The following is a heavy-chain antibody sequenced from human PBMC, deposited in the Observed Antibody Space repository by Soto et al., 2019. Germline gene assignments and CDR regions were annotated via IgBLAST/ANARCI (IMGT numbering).Heavy chain of an antibody. CDR1: GYTFVYYY. Sequence: QVQLVQSGAEVKKPGASVKVSCKASGYTFVYYYVHWVRQAPGQGLEWMGCINPNSGDTNYAQKFQGRVTVTRQICIRTSYMELTSLTSDDTAVYYCARYNRGGIVAVPTARPYNYFDPWCQGTLVTVSS. CDR3: ARYNRGGIVAVPTARPYNYFDP. J-gene: IGHJ5*02. D-gene: IGHD2-2*01. V-gene: IGHV1-2*02. CDR2: INPNSGDT.